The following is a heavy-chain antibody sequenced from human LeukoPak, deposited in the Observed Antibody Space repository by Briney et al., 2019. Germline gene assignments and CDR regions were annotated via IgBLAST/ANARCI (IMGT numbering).Heavy chain of an antibody. Sequence: PGGSLRLSCAASGFTFDDYAMNWVRQAPGKGLEWVSYISSSGSTIYYADSVKGRFTISRDNAKNSLYLQMNSLRAEDTAVYYCASSQVRGVTDWGQGTLVTVSS. V-gene: IGHV3-48*03. CDR3: ASSQVRGVTD. CDR2: ISSSGSTI. J-gene: IGHJ4*02. D-gene: IGHD3-10*01. CDR1: GFTFDDYA.